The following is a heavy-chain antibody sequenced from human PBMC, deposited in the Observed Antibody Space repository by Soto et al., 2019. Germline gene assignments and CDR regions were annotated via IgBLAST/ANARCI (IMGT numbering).Heavy chain of an antibody. J-gene: IGHJ4*01. CDR2: IYPGDSDT. D-gene: IGHD1-26*01. CDR3: ARPHKVGVTTPVDY. V-gene: IGHV5-51*01. CDR1: GYSFTTSW. Sequence: GESLKISCKGSGYSFTTSWIGWVRQMPGKGLEWMGIIYPGDSDTRYSPSFQGQVTISVDKSIATAYLQWSSLKASDTAMYYCARPHKVGVTTPVDYWGHGTLVTVSS.